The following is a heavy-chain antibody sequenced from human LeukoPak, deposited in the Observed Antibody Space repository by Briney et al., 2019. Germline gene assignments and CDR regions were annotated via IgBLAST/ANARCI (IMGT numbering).Heavy chain of an antibody. D-gene: IGHD6-6*01. CDR3: ARGRGIAARAPYYYYYGMDV. CDR2: INPNSGNT. J-gene: IGHJ6*02. V-gene: IGHV1-8*02. CDR1: GYTFTGYY. Sequence: GASVKVSCKASGYTFTGYYMHWVRQAPGQGLEWMGRINPNSGNTGYAQKFQGRVTMTRNTSISTAYMELSSLRSEDTAVYYCARGRGIAARAPYYYYYGMDVWGQGTTVTVSS.